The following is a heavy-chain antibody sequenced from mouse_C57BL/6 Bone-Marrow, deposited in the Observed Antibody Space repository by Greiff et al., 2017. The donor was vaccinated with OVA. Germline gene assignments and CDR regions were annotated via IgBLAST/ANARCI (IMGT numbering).Heavy chain of an antibody. D-gene: IGHD2-4*01. CDR3: ARPRGDYDDYAIDY. CDR2: IYPGSGST. CDR1: GFTFTSYW. Sequence: QVQLQQPGAELVKPGASVKLSCKASGFTFTSYWITWVKQRPGQGLEWIGDIYPGSGSTNYNEKFKSKATLTVDTSSSTAYMQLSSLTSEDSAVYDCARPRGDYDDYAIDYWGQGTSVTVSS. V-gene: IGHV1-55*01. J-gene: IGHJ4*01.